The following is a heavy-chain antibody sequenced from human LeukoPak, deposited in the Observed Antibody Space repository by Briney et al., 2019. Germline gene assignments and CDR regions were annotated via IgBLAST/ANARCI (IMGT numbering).Heavy chain of an antibody. D-gene: IGHD6-19*01. CDR1: GYTFTGYY. V-gene: IGHV1-2*02. CDR2: INPNSGGT. CDR3: ARGPLAGHLDY. J-gene: IGHJ4*02. Sequence: GASVKVSCKAPGYTFTGYYMHWVRQAPGQGLEWMGWINPNSGGTNYAQKFQGRVTMTRDTSISTAYMELSSLRSEDTAVYYCARGPLAGHLDYWGQGTLVTVSS.